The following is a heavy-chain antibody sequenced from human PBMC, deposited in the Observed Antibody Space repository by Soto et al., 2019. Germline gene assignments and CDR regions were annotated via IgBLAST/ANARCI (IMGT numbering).Heavy chain of an antibody. V-gene: IGHV3-23*01. Sequence: GGSLRLSCAASGFTFSSYAMSWVRQAPGKGLEWVSAISGSGGSTYYADSVKGRFTISRDNSKNTLYLQMNSLRAEDTAVYYCASPFVYDSSGYYAISYWGQGTLVTVSS. J-gene: IGHJ4*02. D-gene: IGHD3-22*01. CDR2: ISGSGGST. CDR3: ASPFVYDSSGYYAISY. CDR1: GFTFSSYA.